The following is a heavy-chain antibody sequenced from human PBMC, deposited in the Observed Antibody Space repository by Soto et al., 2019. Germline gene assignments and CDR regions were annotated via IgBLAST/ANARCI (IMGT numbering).Heavy chain of an antibody. CDR1: GFTFTNYW. V-gene: IGHV3-74*01. CDR2: INGDGSNA. CDR3: ARGIQYRYGMDV. D-gene: IGHD4-4*01. J-gene: IGHJ6*02. Sequence: VQLVESGGTLVQPAGSLRLSCAAAGFTFTNYWMHWVRQAPGKGLVWVSRINGDGSNAFYADSVKGRFTISRDNAKNTVYLQMNSLRAEDTAIYYCARGIQYRYGMDVWGQGTTVTVSS.